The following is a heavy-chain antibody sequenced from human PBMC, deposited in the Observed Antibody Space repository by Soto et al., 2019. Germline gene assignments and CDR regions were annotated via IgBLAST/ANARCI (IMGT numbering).Heavy chain of an antibody. CDR1: GFTFSSYA. D-gene: IGHD2-2*01. CDR2: ISGSGGST. J-gene: IGHJ4*02. CDR3: AIDCSSTSCYVDGDY. V-gene: IGHV3-23*01. Sequence: EVQLLESGGGLVQPGGSLRLSCAASGFTFSSYAMSWVRQAPGKGLEWVSAISGSGGSTYYADSVKGRFTISRDNSKNTLYLQMNSLRDEDTAVYYCAIDCSSTSCYVDGDYWGQGTLVTVSS.